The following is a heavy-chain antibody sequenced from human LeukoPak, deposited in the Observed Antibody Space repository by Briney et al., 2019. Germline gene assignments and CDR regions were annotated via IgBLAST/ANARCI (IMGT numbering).Heavy chain of an antibody. CDR3: AKRASGSGTSLYYFDY. D-gene: IGHD3-10*01. J-gene: IGHJ4*02. V-gene: IGHV3-21*01. CDR2: ISSSSSYI. Sequence: GSLRLSCAASGFSFDDYAMLWVRQGPGKGLEWVSSISSSSSYIIYADSVKGRFTISRDNARNSLYLQMNSLRAEDTALYYCAKRASGSGTSLYYFDYWGQGTLVTVSS. CDR1: GFSFDDYA.